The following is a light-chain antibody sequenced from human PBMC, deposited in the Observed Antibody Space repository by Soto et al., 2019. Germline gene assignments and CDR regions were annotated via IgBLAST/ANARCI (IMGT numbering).Light chain of an antibody. CDR2: DAS. Sequence: DIQMTQSPSTLSATVGDTVTITCRASQTISGWLAWYQQRPGKAPNLLIFDASTLESGVPSRFSGSGSGTEFTLTISSLQPDDFATYYCQQYNSYRTFGQGTKVDIK. CDR3: QQYNSYRT. J-gene: IGKJ1*01. CDR1: QTISGW. V-gene: IGKV1-5*01.